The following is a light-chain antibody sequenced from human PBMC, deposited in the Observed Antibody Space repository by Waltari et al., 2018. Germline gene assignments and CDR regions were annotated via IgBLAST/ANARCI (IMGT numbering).Light chain of an antibody. Sequence: SSDLAQPPSVSVSPGQPARINCPGEAWTEQYAYWYPKKHGQAPVLLIYKDTEMPSGIPERFSGSNSGTTVTLTISGVQAEDEADYYCQSADSTSTYYVFGSGTKVTVL. CDR1: AWTEQY. CDR3: QSADSTSTYYV. J-gene: IGLJ1*01. V-gene: IGLV3-25*03. CDR2: KDT.